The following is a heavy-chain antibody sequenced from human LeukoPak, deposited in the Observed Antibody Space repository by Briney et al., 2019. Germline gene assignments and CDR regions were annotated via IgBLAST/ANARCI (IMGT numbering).Heavy chain of an antibody. CDR3: ARFSEYYHSSVHYLDY. CDR2: IYHSGIT. V-gene: IGHV4-38-2*02. D-gene: IGHD3-22*01. Sequence: PSETLSLTCTVSGYSIRSGFYWGWIRQPPGKGLEWIGNIYHSGITYYTPSLKSRVTISVDTSKNQFSLKLSSVTAADTAVYYCARFSEYYHSSVHYLDYWGQGTLVSVSS. J-gene: IGHJ4*02. CDR1: GYSIRSGFY.